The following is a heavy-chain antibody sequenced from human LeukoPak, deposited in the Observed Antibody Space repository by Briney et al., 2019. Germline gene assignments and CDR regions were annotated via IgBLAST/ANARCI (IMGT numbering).Heavy chain of an antibody. CDR3: ARWHVGSSWDAVGYYYYGMDV. Sequence: PSETLSLTCTVSGGSISSGGYYWSWIRQHPGKGLEWIGYIYYSGSTYYNPSLKSRVTISVDTSKNQFSLKLSSVTAADTAVYYCARWHVGSSWDAVGYYYYGMDVWGRGTTVTVSS. V-gene: IGHV4-31*03. D-gene: IGHD6-13*01. J-gene: IGHJ6*02. CDR1: GGSISSGGYY. CDR2: IYYSGST.